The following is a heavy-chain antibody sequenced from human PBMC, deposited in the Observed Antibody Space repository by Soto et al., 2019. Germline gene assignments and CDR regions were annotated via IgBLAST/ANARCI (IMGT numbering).Heavy chain of an antibody. Sequence: ASLKVSCKVSGYTLTELSMHWVRQAPGKGLEWMGGFDPEDGETIYAQKFQGRVTMTEDTSTDTAYMELSSLRSEDTAVYYCATRKADYYDILTGPNPYYYYGMDVWGQGTTVTVSS. CDR1: GYTLTELS. J-gene: IGHJ6*02. CDR3: ATRKADYYDILTGPNPYYYYGMDV. CDR2: FDPEDGET. V-gene: IGHV1-24*01. D-gene: IGHD3-9*01.